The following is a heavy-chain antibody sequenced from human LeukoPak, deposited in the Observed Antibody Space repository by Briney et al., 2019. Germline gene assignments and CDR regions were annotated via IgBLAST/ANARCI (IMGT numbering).Heavy chain of an antibody. CDR2: INQDGSKE. Sequence: GSLRLSCAASGFTFSNYWMTWVRQAPGKGLEWVAHINQDGSKEYYMDSVKARFTISRDNAKNSLSLQMNSLRAEDTAVYYCVRDGGVSGYDLLDYWGQGTLVTVSS. J-gene: IGHJ4*02. D-gene: IGHD5-12*01. CDR1: GFTFSNYW. V-gene: IGHV3-7*01. CDR3: VRDGGVSGYDLLDY.